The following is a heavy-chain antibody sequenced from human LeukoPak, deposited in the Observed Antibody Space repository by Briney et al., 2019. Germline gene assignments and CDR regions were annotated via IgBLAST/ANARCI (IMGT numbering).Heavy chain of an antibody. Sequence: GGSLRLSCAASGFTFSSYWMHWVRQAPGKGLVWVSRINSDGSDTTYADFVKGRFTISGDNARNTLYLQMNSLRAEDTAVYCCARVPYGSGTFDYWGQGTLVTVSS. CDR3: ARVPYGSGTFDY. J-gene: IGHJ4*02. CDR2: INSDGSDT. D-gene: IGHD3-10*01. V-gene: IGHV3-74*01. CDR1: GFTFSSYW.